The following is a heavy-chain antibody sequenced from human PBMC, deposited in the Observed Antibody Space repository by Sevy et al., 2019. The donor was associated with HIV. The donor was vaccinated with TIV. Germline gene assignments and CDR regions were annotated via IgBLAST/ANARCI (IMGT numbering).Heavy chain of an antibody. CDR3: TTRRITMIVRDY. CDR2: IKSKTDGGTT. CDR1: GFTFSNAW. Sequence: GGSLRLSCSASGFTFSNAWMSWVRQAPGKGLEWVGRIKSKTDGGTTDYAAPVKGRFTISRDDSKNTLYLQMNSLKTEDTAVYYCTTRRITMIVRDYWGQGTLVTVSS. V-gene: IGHV3-15*01. J-gene: IGHJ4*02. D-gene: IGHD3-22*01.